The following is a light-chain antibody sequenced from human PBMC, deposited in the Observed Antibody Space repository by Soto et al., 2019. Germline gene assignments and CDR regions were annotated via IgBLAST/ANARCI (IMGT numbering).Light chain of an antibody. CDR2: AAS. V-gene: IGKV1-39*01. Sequence: GDRVTITCRASQSISGYLNWYQQKPGKAPDLLIYAASPLQSGVPSRFSASGFGTEFTLTITSLQPEDLATDYCQQSFRARSFCQGTRV. CDR1: QSISGY. J-gene: IGKJ1*01. CDR3: QQSFRARS.